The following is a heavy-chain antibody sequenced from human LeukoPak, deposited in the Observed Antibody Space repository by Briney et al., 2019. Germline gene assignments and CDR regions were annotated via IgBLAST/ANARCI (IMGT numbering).Heavy chain of an antibody. CDR1: GFTFSDSA. J-gene: IGHJ4*02. D-gene: IGHD6-19*01. CDR3: TTAVAGTTSGLHY. CDR2: IRSKANSYAT. V-gene: IGHV3-73*01. Sequence: GGSLRLSCAASGFTFSDSAMHWVRQASGKGLEWVGLIRSKANSYATVYAASVEGRLTISRDDSKNMAYLQMNSLKTEDTAFYYCTTAVAGTTSGLHYWGQGTLVTVSS.